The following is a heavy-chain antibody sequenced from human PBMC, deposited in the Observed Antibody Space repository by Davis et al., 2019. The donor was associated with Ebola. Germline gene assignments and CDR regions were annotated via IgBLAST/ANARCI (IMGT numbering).Heavy chain of an antibody. J-gene: IGHJ4*02. CDR3: TSTVTTGQSDY. Sequence: GESLKISCAASGFTFSNAWMSWVRQAPGKGLEWVGRIRSKANSYATAYAASVKGRFTISRDDSKNTAYLQMNSLKTEDTAVYYCTSTVTTGQSDYWGQGTLVTVSS. CDR1: GFTFSNAW. D-gene: IGHD4-17*01. CDR2: IRSKANSYAT. V-gene: IGHV3-73*01.